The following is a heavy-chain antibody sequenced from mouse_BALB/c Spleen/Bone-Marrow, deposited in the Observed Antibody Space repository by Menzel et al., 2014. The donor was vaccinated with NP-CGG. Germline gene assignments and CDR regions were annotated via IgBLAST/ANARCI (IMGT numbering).Heavy chain of an antibody. D-gene: IGHD2-4*01. V-gene: IGHV1-4*01. J-gene: IGHJ3*01. CDR3: ARDDYAY. CDR2: IYPSTGYT. Sequence: QVQLQQSGAELAKPGASVKMSCKASGYTFTSYRMHWVKQRPGQGLEWIRYIYPSTGYTEHNQKFKDKAIMTADKSSSTAYMQPSSLTSEDSAVYYCARDDYAYWGQGTLVTVSA. CDR1: GYTFTSYR.